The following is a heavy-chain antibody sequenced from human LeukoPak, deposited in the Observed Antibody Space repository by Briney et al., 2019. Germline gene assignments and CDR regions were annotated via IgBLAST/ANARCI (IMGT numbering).Heavy chain of an antibody. CDR3: ARVGDGSGSFLDY. J-gene: IGHJ4*02. CDR1: GFTFSSYS. D-gene: IGHD3-10*01. CDR2: ISSSSRYI. Sequence: GGSLRLSCAASGFTFSSYSMNWVRQAPGKGLEWVSSISSSSRYIYYADSVKGRFTISRDNAKNSLYLQMNSLRAKDTAVYYCARVGDGSGSFLDYWGQGTLVTVSS. V-gene: IGHV3-21*01.